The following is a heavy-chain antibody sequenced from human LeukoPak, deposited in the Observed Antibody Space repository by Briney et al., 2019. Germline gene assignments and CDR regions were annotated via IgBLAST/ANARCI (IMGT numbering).Heavy chain of an antibody. CDR3: ARDPLAGCYGMDV. J-gene: IGHJ6*04. CDR1: GFTFSSYE. Sequence: GGSLRLSCAASGFTFSSYEMNWVRQAPGKGLEWVSYISSSGSTIYYADSVKGRFTVSRDNAKNSLYLQMNSLRAEDTAVYYCARDPLAGCYGMDVWGKGTTVTVSS. D-gene: IGHD6-19*01. V-gene: IGHV3-48*03. CDR2: ISSSGSTI.